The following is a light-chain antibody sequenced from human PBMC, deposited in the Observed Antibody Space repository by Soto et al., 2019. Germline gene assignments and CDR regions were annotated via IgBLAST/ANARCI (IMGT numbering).Light chain of an antibody. CDR3: SSYGGNNNLV. V-gene: IGLV2-14*01. CDR1: GSDIGDYTH. Sequence: QSALTKPASVSGSPGQSITISCTGTGSDIGDYTHVSWYQQNPGKAPKLIIYEVSDRPSGVSNRFSGSKSGNTASLTVSGLQAEDEADYYCSSYGGNNNLVFGGGTKLTVL. CDR2: EVS. J-gene: IGLJ2*01.